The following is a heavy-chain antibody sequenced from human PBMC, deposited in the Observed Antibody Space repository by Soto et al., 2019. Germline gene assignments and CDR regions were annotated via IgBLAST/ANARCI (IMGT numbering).Heavy chain of an antibody. J-gene: IGHJ6*02. Sequence: PGGSLRLSCAASGFTFSSYAMHWVRQAPGKGLEWVAVISYDGSNKYYADSVKGRFTISRDNSKNTLYMQMNSLRAEDTAVYYCAREGDYSSSWYPYYYYYYGMDVWGQGTTVTVSS. CDR1: GFTFSSYA. D-gene: IGHD6-13*01. V-gene: IGHV3-30-3*01. CDR3: AREGDYSSSWYPYYYYYYGMDV. CDR2: ISYDGSNK.